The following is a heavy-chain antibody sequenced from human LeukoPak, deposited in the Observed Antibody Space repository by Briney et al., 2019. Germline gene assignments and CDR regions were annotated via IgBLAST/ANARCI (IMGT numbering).Heavy chain of an antibody. CDR2: ISGSGGST. J-gene: IGHJ4*02. D-gene: IGHD4-17*01. V-gene: IGHV3-23*01. CDR3: GRGPRDAYGEDGVEGTYFDY. Sequence: GGSLRLSCAASGFTFSSYAMSWVRQAPGKGLEWVSAISGSGGSTYYAHSVKGRFTISRDNSKNTLYLQMNSLRAEDTAVYYCGRGPRDAYGEDGVEGTYFDYWGQGTLLTV. CDR1: GFTFSSYA.